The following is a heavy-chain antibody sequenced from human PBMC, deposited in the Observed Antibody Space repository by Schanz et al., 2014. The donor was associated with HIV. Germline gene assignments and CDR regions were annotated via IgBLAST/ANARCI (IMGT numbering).Heavy chain of an antibody. D-gene: IGHD1-7*01. Sequence: QVQLVESGGGVVQPGRSLRLSCVASGFTFGSYGMHWARQTPDKGLEWLGVMSNEGSNKHYADSVKGRFTISRDNSKNTLYLQMNSLRAEDTAVYYCARDRHWNYAYYYYGMDVWGQGTTVTVSS. J-gene: IGHJ6*02. CDR2: MSNEGSNK. CDR1: GFTFGSYG. CDR3: ARDRHWNYAYYYYGMDV. V-gene: IGHV3-30*03.